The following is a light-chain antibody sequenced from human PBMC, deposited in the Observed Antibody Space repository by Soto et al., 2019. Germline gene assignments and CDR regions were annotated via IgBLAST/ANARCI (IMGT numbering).Light chain of an antibody. J-gene: IGLJ3*02. CDR2: EVR. CDR3: SSYLDNNTPV. Sequence: QSALTQPASVSGPPGQSITISCTAATTDIGIYKFVSWYQQHPGKAPRLLIYEVRNRPSGVTTRFSGSESGNTASLTISGLQADDEADCYCSSYLDNNTPVFGGGTQLTVL. V-gene: IGLV2-14*01. CDR1: TTDIGIYKF.